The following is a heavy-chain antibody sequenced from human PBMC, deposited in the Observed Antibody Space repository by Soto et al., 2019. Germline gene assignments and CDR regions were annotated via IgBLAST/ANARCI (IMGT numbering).Heavy chain of an antibody. V-gene: IGHV5-51*01. Sequence: PGESLKISCKGSGYSFTTYWIAWVRQMPGKGLEWMGIIYPGDSDTRYSPSFQGQVTISADKSISTAYLQWSSLKASDTAMYYCARLHSEGYYYYGMDVWGQGTTVTVSS. J-gene: IGHJ6*02. CDR2: IYPGDSDT. CDR3: ARLHSEGYYYYGMDV. CDR1: GYSFTTYW. D-gene: IGHD2-21*01.